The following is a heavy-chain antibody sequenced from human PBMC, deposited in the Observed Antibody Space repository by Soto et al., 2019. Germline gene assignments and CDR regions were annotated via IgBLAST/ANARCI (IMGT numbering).Heavy chain of an antibody. D-gene: IGHD1-26*01. CDR2: IYYSGNT. V-gene: IGHV4-31*03. J-gene: IGHJ5*02. CDR3: ARLSGSGQSWFDP. Sequence: QVQLQESGPGLVKPSQTLSLTCTVSGGSISSDDFYWSWIRQHPGKGLEWIGYIYYSGNTYYNPSLKCRVTILVDTSQNQFSLKVSSVTAADTAVYYCARLSGSGQSWFDPWGQGTRVTVSS. CDR1: GGSISSDDFY.